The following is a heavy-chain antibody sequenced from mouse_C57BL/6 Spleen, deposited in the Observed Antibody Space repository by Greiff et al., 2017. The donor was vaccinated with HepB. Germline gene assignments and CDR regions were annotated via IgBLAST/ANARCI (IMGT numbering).Heavy chain of an antibody. Sequence: EVQRVESGGGLVKPGGSLKLSCAASGFTFSSYTMSWVRQTPEKRLEWVATISGGGNTYYPDSVKGRFTISRDNAKNTLYLQMSSLRSEDTALYYCASHYPHAMDYWGQGTSVTVSS. D-gene: IGHD5-5*01. CDR1: GFTFSSYT. V-gene: IGHV5-9*01. CDR3: ASHYPHAMDY. J-gene: IGHJ4*01. CDR2: ISGGGNT.